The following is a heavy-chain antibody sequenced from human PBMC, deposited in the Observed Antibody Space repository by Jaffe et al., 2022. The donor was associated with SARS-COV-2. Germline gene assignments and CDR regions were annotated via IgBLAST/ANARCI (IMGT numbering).Heavy chain of an antibody. CDR2: ISSSGNTI. D-gene: IGHD1-26*01. CDR1: GFTFSSYE. J-gene: IGHJ4*02. V-gene: IGHV3-48*03. CDR3: ATWGAKGPPRNSGSYYGPYYFDY. Sequence: EVQLVESGGGLVQPGGSLRLSCAASGFTFSSYEMNWVRQAPGKGLEWVSYISSSGNTIYYADSVKGRFTISRDNAKNSLYLQMNSLRAEDTAVYYCATWGAKGPPRNSGSYYGPYYFDYWGQGTLVTVSS.